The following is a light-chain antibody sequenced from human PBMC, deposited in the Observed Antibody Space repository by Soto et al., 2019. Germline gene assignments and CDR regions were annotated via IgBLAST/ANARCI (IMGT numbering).Light chain of an antibody. J-gene: IGLJ1*01. CDR2: GNS. V-gene: IGLV1-40*01. CDR1: SSNIGAGYD. CDR3: QSYDSSLSGRGV. Sequence: QSVLTQPPSVSGAPGQRVTISCTGSSSNIGAGYDVHWYQQLPGTAPKLLIYGNSNRPSGVPDRFSGSKSGTSASLAITGLQAEDEADYDCQSYDSSLSGRGVFGTGTKLTVL.